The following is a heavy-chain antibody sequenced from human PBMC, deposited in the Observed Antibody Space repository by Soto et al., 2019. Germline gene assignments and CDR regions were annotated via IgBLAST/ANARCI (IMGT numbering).Heavy chain of an antibody. CDR1: GGTIISHA. CDR2: IIPILGSA. J-gene: IGHJ3*01. Sequence: QVQLVQSGAEVKRPGSSVRVSCKASGGTIISHAITWVRQAPGQGLEWMGGIIPILGSANYAQKFQDRVTFIADASPSTTYMELSSLRSDAAAVYYCASRERGDAFAVWCQGTLVTVSS. D-gene: IGHD1-26*01. V-gene: IGHV1-69*01. CDR3: ASRERGDAFAV.